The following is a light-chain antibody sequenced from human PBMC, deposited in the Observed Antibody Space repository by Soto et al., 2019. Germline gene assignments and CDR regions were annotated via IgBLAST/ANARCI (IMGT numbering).Light chain of an antibody. V-gene: IGLV1-44*01. J-gene: IGLJ1*01. CDR3: ASWDDSLTGLYV. CDR2: NNN. CDR1: SSNIGSGT. Sequence: QSVLTQPPSVSGTPGQRVTISCSGGSSNIGSGTVNWYQQLPGTAPKLLIYNNNQRPSGVPDRFSGSKSGTSGSLAISGLQSEDEADYYCASWDDSLTGLYVFGTGTKGHRP.